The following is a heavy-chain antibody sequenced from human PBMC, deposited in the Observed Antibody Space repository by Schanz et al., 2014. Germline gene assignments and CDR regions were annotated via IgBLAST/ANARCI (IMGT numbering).Heavy chain of an antibody. CDR3: ARDNYYGSGSCAY. CDR1: EFTFSSYS. J-gene: IGHJ4*02. D-gene: IGHD3-10*01. Sequence: EVQLVESGGGLVKPGGSLRLSCEASEFTFSSYSMNWVRQAPGKGLEWVSSISSSSSYIYYADSVKGRFTISRDNAKNSMYLHMKSLRGEDTAVYYCARDNYYGSGSCAYWGQGTLVTVSS. V-gene: IGHV3-21*06. CDR2: ISSSSSYI.